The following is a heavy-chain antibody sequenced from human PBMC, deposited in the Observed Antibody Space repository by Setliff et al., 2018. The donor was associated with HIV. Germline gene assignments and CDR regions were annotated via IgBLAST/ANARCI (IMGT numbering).Heavy chain of an antibody. CDR2: IYYSGNT. CDR1: GGPFSSTS. D-gene: IGHD2-2*01. Sequence: PSETLSLTCTVYGGPFSSTSWSWIRQFPGQGLEWIGYIYYSGNTNYNPSLKSRVTISIDTSKNLFFLKLNSVTAADTAIYYCASDLHQPGDFSYVDVWGKGTAVTVSS. V-gene: IGHV4-59*01. CDR3: ASDLHQPGDFSYVDV. J-gene: IGHJ6*04.